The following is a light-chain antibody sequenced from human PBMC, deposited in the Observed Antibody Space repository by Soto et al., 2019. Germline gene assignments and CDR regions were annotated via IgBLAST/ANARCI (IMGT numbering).Light chain of an antibody. Sequence: EIVFTQSPGTLSFSPGERATLTCRASQSVSSIYLAWFQQKPGQAPRLLIYGASSRATGIPDRFSGSGSGTDFTLTISRLEPEDFAVYYCQQYGNAPFTFGPGTKVDIK. V-gene: IGKV3-20*01. J-gene: IGKJ3*01. CDR3: QQYGNAPFT. CDR1: QSVSSIY. CDR2: GAS.